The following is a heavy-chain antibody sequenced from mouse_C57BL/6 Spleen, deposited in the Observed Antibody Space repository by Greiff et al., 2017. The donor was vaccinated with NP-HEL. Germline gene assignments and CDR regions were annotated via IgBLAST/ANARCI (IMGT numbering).Heavy chain of an antibody. V-gene: IGHV1-69*01. J-gene: IGHJ4*01. Sequence: VQLQQPGAELVMPGASVKLSCKASGYTFTSYWMHWVKQRPGQGLEWIGEIDPSDSYTNYNQKFKGKSTLTVDKSSSTAYMQLSSLTSEDSAVYYCARGIYYGSSYAMDDWGQGTSVTVSS. CDR2: IDPSDSYT. D-gene: IGHD1-1*01. CDR3: ARGIYYGSSYAMDD. CDR1: GYTFTSYW.